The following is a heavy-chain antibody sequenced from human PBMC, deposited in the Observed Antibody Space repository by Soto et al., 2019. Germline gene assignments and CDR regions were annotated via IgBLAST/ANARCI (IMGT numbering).Heavy chain of an antibody. D-gene: IGHD6-13*01. Sequence: EVQVLESGGGLVQPGGSLRLSCAASGFTFSNFAMSWVRHAPGKGLEWVSEISGSTGSTYYADSVKGRXTXSXDNXXXXXXXXXXXXXXXXXAXYXXAXDTSSSPYYMDVWGKGTTVTVSS. CDR3: AXDTSSSPYYMDV. V-gene: IGHV3-23*01. J-gene: IGHJ6*03. CDR1: GFTFSNFA. CDR2: ISGSTGST.